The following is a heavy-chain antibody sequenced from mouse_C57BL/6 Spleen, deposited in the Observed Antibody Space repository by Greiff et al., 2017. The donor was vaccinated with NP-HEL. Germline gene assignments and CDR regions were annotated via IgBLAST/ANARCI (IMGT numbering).Heavy chain of an antibody. D-gene: IGHD2-3*01. CDR2: ISSGGSYT. CDR1: GFTFSSYG. Sequence: EVMLVESGGDLVKPGGSLKLSCAASGFTFSSYGMSWVRQTPDKRLEWVATISSGGSYTYYPDSVKGRFTISRDNAKNTLYLQMSSLKSEDTAMYYCARQNDGYYPDDWGQGTTLTVAS. V-gene: IGHV5-6*01. CDR3: ARQNDGYYPDD. J-gene: IGHJ2*01.